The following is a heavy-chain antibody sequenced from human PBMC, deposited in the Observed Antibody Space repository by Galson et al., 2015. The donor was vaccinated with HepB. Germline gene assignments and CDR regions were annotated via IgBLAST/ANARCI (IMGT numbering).Heavy chain of an antibody. CDR3: ARGGGGTLWPKGGFDP. CDR1: GGSISSYY. Sequence: QVQLQESGPGLVKPSETLSLTCTVSGGSISSYYWSWIRRPPGKGLEWIGYIYYSGSTNYNPSLKSRVTISVDTSKNQFSLKLSSVTAADTAVYYCARGGGGTLWPKGGFDPWGQGTLVTVSS. J-gene: IGHJ5*02. CDR2: IYYSGST. V-gene: IGHV4-59*01. D-gene: IGHD1-14*01.